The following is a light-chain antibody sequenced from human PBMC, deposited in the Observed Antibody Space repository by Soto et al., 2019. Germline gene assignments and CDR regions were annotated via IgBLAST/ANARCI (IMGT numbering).Light chain of an antibody. CDR2: DAS. V-gene: IGKV1-5*01. Sequence: DIQMTQSPSTLSASVGDRVTITCRASQSLNNYLAWYQQKPGKAPKLLIYDASTLERGVPSRFSGTGSGTEFTLTISSLQPDDFATYYCQKSDHLPLFGPGTKVESK. J-gene: IGKJ3*01. CDR1: QSLNNY. CDR3: QKSDHLPL.